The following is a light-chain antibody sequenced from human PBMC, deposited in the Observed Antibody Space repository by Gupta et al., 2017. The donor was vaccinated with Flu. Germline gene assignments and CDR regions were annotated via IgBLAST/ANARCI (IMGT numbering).Light chain of an antibody. CDR1: SSNIGNNN. CDR3: GTWDGSLSVVV. J-gene: IGLJ2*01. V-gene: IGLV1-51*02. CDR2: ENN. Sequence: QSVLPQPPSVSAPPGQKVTISCSGSSSNIGNNNVAWYQQLPGTAPKLLRYENNKRPSGIPDRFSGSKSGTSANLGITGLQTGDEADYYGGTWDGSLSVVVFGGGTKLTVL.